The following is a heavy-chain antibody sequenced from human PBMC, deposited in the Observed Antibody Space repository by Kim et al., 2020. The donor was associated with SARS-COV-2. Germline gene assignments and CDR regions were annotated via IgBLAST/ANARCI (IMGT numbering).Heavy chain of an antibody. CDR2: IKSKTDGGTT. CDR3: TTPNYYGSGSYSGSLDY. J-gene: IGHJ4*02. V-gene: IGHV3-15*01. CDR1: GFTFSNAW. D-gene: IGHD3-10*01. Sequence: GGSLRLSCAASGFTFSNAWMSWVRQAPGKGLEWVGRIKSKTDGGTTDYAAPVKGRFTISRDDSKNTLYLQMNSLKTEDTAVYYCTTPNYYGSGSYSGSLDYWGQGTLVTVSS.